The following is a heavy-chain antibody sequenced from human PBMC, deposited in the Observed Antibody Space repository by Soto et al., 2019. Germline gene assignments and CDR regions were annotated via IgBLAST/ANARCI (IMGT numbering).Heavy chain of an antibody. V-gene: IGHV1-18*01. J-gene: IGHJ3*02. CDR2: ISAYNGNT. CDR3: ARDVMIVVVPDAFGI. CDR1: GYTFTSYG. D-gene: IGHD3-22*01. Sequence: ASVKVSCKASGYTFTSYGISWVRQAPGQGLEWMGWISAYNGNTNYAQKLQGRVTMTTDTSTSTAYMELRSLRSDDTAVYYCARDVMIVVVPDAFGIWGQGTMVTVSS.